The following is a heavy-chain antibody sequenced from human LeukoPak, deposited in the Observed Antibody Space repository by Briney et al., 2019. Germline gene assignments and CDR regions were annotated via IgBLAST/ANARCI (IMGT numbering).Heavy chain of an antibody. D-gene: IGHD2-15*01. CDR1: GYTLTDYF. CDR3: ARGYCSGGSCYYYFDY. Sequence: AAVPVSCLASGYTLTDYFMHWLGQAPGQGLGWMGWIYPSSSGTNYAQKLQGRVTMTRETSISTAYMELSRLRSDDTAVYYCARGYCSGGSCYYYFDYWGQGTPVTVSS. V-gene: IGHV1-2*02. J-gene: IGHJ4*02. CDR2: IYPSSSGT.